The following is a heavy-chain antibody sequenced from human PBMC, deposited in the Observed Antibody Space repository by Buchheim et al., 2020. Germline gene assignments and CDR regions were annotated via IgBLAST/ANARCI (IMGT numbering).Heavy chain of an antibody. CDR1: GFTFSSYS. J-gene: IGHJ4*02. V-gene: IGHV3-48*01. D-gene: IGHD6-19*01. Sequence: EVQLVESGGGLVQPGGSLRLSCAASGFTFSSYSMNWVRQAPGKGLEWVSYISSSSSTIYYADSVKGRFTIPRDNPKNSLSLKMNSLRAEDTAVYYCARDSSGRSFDYWGQGTL. CDR3: ARDSSGRSFDY. CDR2: ISSSSSTI.